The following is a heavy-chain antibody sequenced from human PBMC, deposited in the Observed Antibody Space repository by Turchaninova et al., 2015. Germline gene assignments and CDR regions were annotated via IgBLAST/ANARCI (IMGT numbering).Heavy chain of an antibody. CDR2: INQEGSEK. V-gene: IGHV3-7*03. D-gene: IGHD3-9*01. CDR1: GFPFEAYW. CDR3: AKIFRTLFFTHRAFDV. J-gene: IGHJ3*01. Sequence: EEHLEESGGALVPPGGSLQLSCAASGFPFEAYWMVWVRQAPEKGLGWVGDINQEGSEKYYVDSVKGRFTSSRDNAKNSLFLQMNSLRAEDTAIYYCAKIFRTLFFTHRAFDVWGQGTMVAVSS.